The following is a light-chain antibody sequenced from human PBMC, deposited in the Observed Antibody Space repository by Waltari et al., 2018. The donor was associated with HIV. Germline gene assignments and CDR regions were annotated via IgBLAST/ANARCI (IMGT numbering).Light chain of an antibody. V-gene: IGKV4-1*01. J-gene: IGKJ4*01. CDR1: RTLLYNGDNKNY. CDR2: WAS. CDR3: QQYYGTPLT. Sequence: DIVVTQSPDSLAVSLGEKATIKCRSSRTLLYNGDNKNYLSWSHKKPRQPPKLLISWASVRESGVPDRFTGGGSGTDFTLNINTLQAEDVAVYYCQQYYGTPLTFGGGTKIEIK.